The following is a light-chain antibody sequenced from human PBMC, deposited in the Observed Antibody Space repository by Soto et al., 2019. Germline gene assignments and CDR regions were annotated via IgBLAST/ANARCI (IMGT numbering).Light chain of an antibody. V-gene: IGKV3-20*01. J-gene: IGKJ3*01. CDR2: GAS. CDR3: QQYSSSPPEFT. CDR1: QSISSNY. Sequence: EIVLTQSPGTLSLSPGERATLSCRASQSISSNYLAWYQQRPGQAPRLLIFGASYRATGIPDRFSGSGSGTDFTLTISRLEPEDCAVYYCQQYSSSPPEFTFGPGTRVESK.